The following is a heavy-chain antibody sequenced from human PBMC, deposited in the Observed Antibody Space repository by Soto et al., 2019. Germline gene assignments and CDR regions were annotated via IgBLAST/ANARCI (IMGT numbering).Heavy chain of an antibody. CDR2: IYYSGST. Sequence: SETLSLTCTVSGCSISSYYWSWIRQPPGKGLEWIGYIYYSGSTNYNPSLKSRVTISVDISKSQFSLRLTSVTAADTAVYFCARYNAASGTYYFDYWGRGALVTVSS. J-gene: IGHJ4*02. D-gene: IGHD6-13*01. CDR1: GCSISSYY. V-gene: IGHV4-59*12. CDR3: ARYNAASGTYYFDY.